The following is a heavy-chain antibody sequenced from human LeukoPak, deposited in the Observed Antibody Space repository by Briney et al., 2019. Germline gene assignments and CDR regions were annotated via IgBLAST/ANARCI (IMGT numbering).Heavy chain of an antibody. CDR2: ISSSGSTI. CDR1: GFTFSDYY. V-gene: IGHV3-11*01. Sequence: PGGSLRLSCAASGFTFSDYYMSWIRQAPGQGLEWVSYISSSGSTIYYADSVKGRFTISRDNAKNSLYLQMNSLRAEDTAVYYCARGTWGSSTSYYYYYYGMDVWGQGTTVTVSS. D-gene: IGHD2-2*01. J-gene: IGHJ6*02. CDR3: ARGTWGSSTSYYYYYYGMDV.